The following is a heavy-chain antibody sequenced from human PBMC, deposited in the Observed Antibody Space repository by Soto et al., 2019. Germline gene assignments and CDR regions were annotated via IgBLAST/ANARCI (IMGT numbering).Heavy chain of an antibody. CDR1: GFTFSSYG. D-gene: IGHD3-3*01. CDR3: AKDWRVSAH. CDR2: ISYDGSNK. V-gene: IGHV3-30*18. Sequence: ESGGGVVQPGRSLRLSCAASGFTFSSYGMHWVRQAPGKGLEWVAVISYDGSNKYYADSVKGRFTISRDNSKNTLYLQMNSLRAGDTAVYYCAKDWRVSAHWGQGTLVTVSS. J-gene: IGHJ4*02.